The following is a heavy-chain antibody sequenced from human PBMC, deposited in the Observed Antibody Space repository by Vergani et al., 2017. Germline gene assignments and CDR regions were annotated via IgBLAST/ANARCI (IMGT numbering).Heavy chain of an antibody. CDR2: IKQDGSEK. CDR1: GGTFSSYW. J-gene: IGHJ6*02. Sequence: EVQLVESGGGLVQPGGSLRLSCAASGGTFSSYWMSWVRQAPGKGLEWVANIKQDGSEKYYVDSVKGRFTISRDNAKNSLYLQMNSLRAEDTAVYYCARDRYYYGMDVWGQGTTVTVSS. V-gene: IGHV3-7*01. CDR3: ARDRYYYGMDV.